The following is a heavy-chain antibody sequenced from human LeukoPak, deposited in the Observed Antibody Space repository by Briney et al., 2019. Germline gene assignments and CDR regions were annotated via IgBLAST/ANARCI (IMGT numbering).Heavy chain of an antibody. Sequence: SETLSLTCTVSGGSISSYYWSWTRQPPGKGLEWIGYIYYSGSTNYNPSLKSRVTISVDTSKNQFSLKLSSVTAADTAVYYCARDSIEGTIGYWGQGTLVTVSS. V-gene: IGHV4-59*01. CDR2: IYYSGST. J-gene: IGHJ4*02. D-gene: IGHD1-1*01. CDR1: GGSISSYY. CDR3: ARDSIEGTIGY.